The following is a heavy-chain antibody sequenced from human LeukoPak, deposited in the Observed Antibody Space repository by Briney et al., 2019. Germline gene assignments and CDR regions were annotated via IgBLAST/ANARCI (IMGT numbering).Heavy chain of an antibody. V-gene: IGHV4-59*01. CDR2: IYYSWRT. D-gene: IGHD4-17*01. CDR1: GGSISSYY. CDR3: ARDLERGDYGPWFDP. Sequence: SETLSLTCSVSGGSISSYYWSWIRRPPGKGLEWIGYIYYSWRTSYNTYLKSRVPISVDTSKNQFSLRLSCGTAADTAVYYCARDLERGDYGPWFDPWGQGTLVTVSS. J-gene: IGHJ5*02.